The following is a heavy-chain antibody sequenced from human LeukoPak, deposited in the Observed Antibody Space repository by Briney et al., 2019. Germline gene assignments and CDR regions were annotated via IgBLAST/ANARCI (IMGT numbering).Heavy chain of an antibody. CDR3: ASPYFGDSVHY. D-gene: IGHD4-17*01. CDR2: ISNSGNTI. CDR1: GFTVSSNY. V-gene: IGHV3-11*01. J-gene: IGHJ4*02. Sequence: PGGSLRLSCAASGFTVSSNYMSWIRQAPGKGLEWVSYISNSGNTINYADSVKGRFTVSRDNAESSLYLQMNNLRVEDTAVYYCASPYFGDSVHYWGQGTLVTVSS.